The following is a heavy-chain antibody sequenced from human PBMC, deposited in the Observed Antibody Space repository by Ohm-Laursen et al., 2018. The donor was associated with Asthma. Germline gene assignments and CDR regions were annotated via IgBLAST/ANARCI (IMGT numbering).Heavy chain of an antibody. V-gene: IGHV3-23*01. CDR1: GFTFSSYA. CDR2: ISGSGGST. CDR3: AKDPRRRDGYNPWYFDL. Sequence: SFRLSCAASGFTFSSYAMSWVRQAPGKGLEWVSAISGSGGSTYYADSVKGRFTISRDNSKNTLYLQMNSLRAEDTAVYYWAKDPRRRDGYNPWYFDLWGRGTLVTVSS. D-gene: IGHD5-24*01. J-gene: IGHJ2*01.